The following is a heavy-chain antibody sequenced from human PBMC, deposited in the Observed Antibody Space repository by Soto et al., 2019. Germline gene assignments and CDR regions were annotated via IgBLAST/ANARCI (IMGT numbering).Heavy chain of an antibody. CDR1: GLTFSTHA. D-gene: IGHD2-2*01. Sequence: PGGSLRLSCVASGLTFSTHAMSWVRQAPGKGLEWVSTFSGSGGNIYYAESVKGRLTISRDDSKNTLYLQMNSLRVEDTAVYYCAKDPPWTVGPLAMDVWGQGTTVTVSS. CDR2: FSGSGGNI. CDR3: AKDPPWTVGPLAMDV. V-gene: IGHV3-23*01. J-gene: IGHJ6*02.